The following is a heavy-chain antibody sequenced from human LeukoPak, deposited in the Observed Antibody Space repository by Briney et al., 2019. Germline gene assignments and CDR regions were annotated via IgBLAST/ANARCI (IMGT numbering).Heavy chain of an antibody. J-gene: IGHJ6*02. CDR1: GFTFSSYW. D-gene: IGHD6-19*01. CDR2: VNSDGSST. V-gene: IGHV3-74*01. CDR3: AREEGAVAGSLRRYYYYGMDV. Sequence: GGSLRLSCAASGFTFSSYWMHWVRQAPGKGLVWVSRVNSDGSSTSYADSVKGRFTISRDNAKNTLYLQMNSLRAEDTAVYYCAREEGAVAGSLRRYYYYGMDVWGQGTTVTVSS.